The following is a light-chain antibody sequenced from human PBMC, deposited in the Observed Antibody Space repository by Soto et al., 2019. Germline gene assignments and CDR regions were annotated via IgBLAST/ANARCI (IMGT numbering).Light chain of an antibody. Sequence: EIVLTQSPATLSLSPGEIATLSCRASQSVSSNLAWYQQRPGQAPRPLIYGASTRPTNIPARFRGSGSGTEFTLTITSLQSEDFAVYYCQQYNNWPRTFGQGTKVDI. J-gene: IGKJ1*01. CDR3: QQYNNWPRT. CDR1: QSVSSN. CDR2: GAS. V-gene: IGKV3-15*01.